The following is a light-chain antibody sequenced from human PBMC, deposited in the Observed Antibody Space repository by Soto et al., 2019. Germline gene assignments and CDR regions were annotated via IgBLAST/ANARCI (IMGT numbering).Light chain of an antibody. CDR2: EVS. V-gene: IGLV2-14*01. CDR1: SSDVGGYNY. CDR3: SSYTSSSTPRNV. J-gene: IGLJ1*01. Sequence: QSALTQPASVSGSPGQSITISCTGTSSDVGGYNYVSWYQQHPGKAPKLMIYEVSNRPSGVSNRFSGSKSGSTASLTISGLQAEDEADYYCSSYTSSSTPRNVFGTGTKV.